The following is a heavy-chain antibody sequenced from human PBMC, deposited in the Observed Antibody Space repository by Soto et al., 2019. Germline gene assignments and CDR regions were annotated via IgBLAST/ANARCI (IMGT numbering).Heavy chain of an antibody. Sequence: QLQLQESGPGLVKPSETLSLTCTVSGGSISSSSYYWGWIRQPPGQGLEWIGSIYYSGSTYYNPSLKSRVTISVDTSKSQFSLKLSSVTAADTAVYYCARLMGHDDGGKRVYWGQGTLVAVSS. D-gene: IGHD4-17*01. CDR3: ARLMGHDDGGKRVY. J-gene: IGHJ4*02. CDR1: GGSISSSSYY. V-gene: IGHV4-39*01. CDR2: IYYSGST.